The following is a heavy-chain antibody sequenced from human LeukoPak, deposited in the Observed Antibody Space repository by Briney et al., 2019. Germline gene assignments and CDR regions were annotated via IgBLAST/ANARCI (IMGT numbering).Heavy chain of an antibody. CDR2: IYRSGTA. Sequence: SETLSLTCSVSGGSISPYNWSWIRRPAGKGLEWIGRIYRSGTADYNPSLESRVTISVDRSKNQLSLKLTSVTAADTAVYYCADRGAQQLVTGGYWGQGTLVTVSS. D-gene: IGHD6-13*01. V-gene: IGHV4-4*07. CDR3: ADRGAQQLVTGGY. J-gene: IGHJ4*02. CDR1: GGSISPYN.